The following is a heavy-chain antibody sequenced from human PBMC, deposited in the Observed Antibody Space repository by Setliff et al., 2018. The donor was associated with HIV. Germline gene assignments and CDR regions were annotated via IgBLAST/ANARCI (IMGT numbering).Heavy chain of an antibody. V-gene: IGHV4-4*07. Sequence: SETLSLTCTVSGASITTHWWSWIRQPAGKGLEWIGRIYTSGSTYYSPSLKSRVTISLDTSKNQFSLKLSSVTAADTAVYYCARVQMAYAAFDVWGQGTMVTVSS. D-gene: IGHD4-17*01. J-gene: IGHJ3*01. CDR3: ARVQMAYAAFDV. CDR2: IYTSGST. CDR1: GASITTHW.